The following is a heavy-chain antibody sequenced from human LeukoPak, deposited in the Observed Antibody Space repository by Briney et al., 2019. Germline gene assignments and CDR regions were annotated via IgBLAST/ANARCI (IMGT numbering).Heavy chain of an antibody. J-gene: IGHJ4*02. CDR1: GGSISSYY. V-gene: IGHV4-59*01. Sequence: SETLSLTCAVSGGSISSYYWSWIRQPPGKGLEWIGYIYYGGSTNYNPSLKSRVTISVDTSKNQFSLKLSSVTAADTAVYYCASGSYYYSDYWGQGTLVTVSS. CDR3: ASGSYYYSDY. CDR2: IYYGGST. D-gene: IGHD1-26*01.